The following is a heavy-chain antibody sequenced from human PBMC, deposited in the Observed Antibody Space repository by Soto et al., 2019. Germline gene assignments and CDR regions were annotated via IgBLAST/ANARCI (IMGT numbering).Heavy chain of an antibody. V-gene: IGHV3-33*01. CDR3: ARNLVPASLFYYYGMDV. CDR2: IWYDGSNK. J-gene: IGHJ6*02. CDR1: GFTFSSYG. Sequence: GGSLILSCAASGFTFSSYGMHWVRQAPGKGLEWVAVIWYDGSNKYYADSVKGRFTISRDNSKNTLYLQMNSLRAEDTAVYYCARNLVPASLFYYYGMDVWGQGTTVTVSS. D-gene: IGHD2-2*01.